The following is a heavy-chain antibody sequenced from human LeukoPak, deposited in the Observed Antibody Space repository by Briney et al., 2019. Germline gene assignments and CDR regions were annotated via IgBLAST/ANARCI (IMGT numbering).Heavy chain of an antibody. Sequence: PGGSLRLSCAASGFTFSSYGMHWVRQAPGKGLEWVAFIRYDGSNKYYADSVKGRFTISRDNSKNTLYLQMNSLRAEDTAVYYCAKDVLRYCSSTSCSIPDYWGQGTLVTVSS. CDR1: GFTFSSYG. CDR3: AKDVLRYCSSTSCSIPDY. V-gene: IGHV3-30*02. D-gene: IGHD2-2*01. CDR2: IRYDGSNK. J-gene: IGHJ4*02.